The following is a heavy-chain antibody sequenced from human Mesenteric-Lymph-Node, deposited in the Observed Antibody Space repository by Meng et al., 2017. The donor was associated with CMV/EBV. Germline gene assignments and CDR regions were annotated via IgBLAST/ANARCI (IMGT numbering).Heavy chain of an antibody. CDR3: AKALVSVAGPDY. D-gene: IGHD6-19*01. V-gene: IGHV3-23*01. Sequence: LSCAASGFTRSRHTMSWVRQAPGKGLEWVSSVTGSGTYYADSVRGRFTISRDNSKNTLYLQMNSLRAEDTAVYYCAKALVSVAGPDYWGQGTLVTVSS. CDR1: GFTRSRHT. CDR2: VTGSGT. J-gene: IGHJ4*02.